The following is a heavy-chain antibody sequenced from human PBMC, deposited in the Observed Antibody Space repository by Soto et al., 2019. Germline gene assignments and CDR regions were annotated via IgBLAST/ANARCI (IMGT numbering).Heavy chain of an antibody. CDR3: ARVGFYDSGSSINWFDP. CDR2: ISSSGSTI. J-gene: IGHJ5*02. D-gene: IGHD3-10*01. Sequence: GSLRLSCVVSGFTFSSYWMSWIRQAPGKGLEWVSYISSSGSTIYYADSVKGRFTISRDNAKNSLYLQMNSLRAEDTAVFYCARVGFYDSGSSINWFDPWGQGTLVTVSS. V-gene: IGHV3-11*01. CDR1: GFTFSSYW.